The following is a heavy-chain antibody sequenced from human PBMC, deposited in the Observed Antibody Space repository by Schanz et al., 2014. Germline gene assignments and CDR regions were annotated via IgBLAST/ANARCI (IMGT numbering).Heavy chain of an antibody. Sequence: EVHLVESGGGLVQPGGSLRLSCAASGITFSSHSFNWVRQAPGKGLEWVSFVHPGGSTYYPDSVKGRFTISRDNFKGALDLQMSSLRAEDTAVYYCAKSLESGPGGRCSRGYFDYWGQGTLVTVSS. CDR1: GITFSSHS. V-gene: IGHV3-66*01. D-gene: IGHD2-15*01. CDR2: VHPGGST. CDR3: AKSLESGPGGRCSRGYFDY. J-gene: IGHJ4*02.